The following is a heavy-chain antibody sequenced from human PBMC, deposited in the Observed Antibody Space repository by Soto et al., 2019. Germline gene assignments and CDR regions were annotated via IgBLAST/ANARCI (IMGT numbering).Heavy chain of an antibody. D-gene: IGHD4-17*01. Sequence: SETLSLTCTVSGGSISSYYWSWMRQPPGKGLEWIGYIYYSGSTNYNPSLKSRVTISVDTSKNQFSLKLSSVTAADTAVYYFARDRRDYVNYYYYYCMDVWGKGTTVTVSS. CDR2: IYYSGST. CDR3: ARDRRDYVNYYYYYCMDV. J-gene: IGHJ6*03. V-gene: IGHV4-59*01. CDR1: GGSISSYY.